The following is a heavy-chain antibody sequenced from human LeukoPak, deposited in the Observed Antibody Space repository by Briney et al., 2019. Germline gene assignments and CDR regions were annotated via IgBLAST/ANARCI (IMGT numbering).Heavy chain of an antibody. CDR2: IYYSGST. J-gene: IGHJ4*02. D-gene: IGHD3-3*01. Sequence: SETLSLTCTVSGGSISSSSYYWGWIRQPPGKGLEWIGSIYYSGSTYYNPSLKSRVTISVDTSKNQFSLKLSSVTAADTAVYYCARGTRGYEVDYWGQGTLVTVSS. CDR3: ARGTRGYEVDY. CDR1: GGSISSSSYY. V-gene: IGHV4-39*07.